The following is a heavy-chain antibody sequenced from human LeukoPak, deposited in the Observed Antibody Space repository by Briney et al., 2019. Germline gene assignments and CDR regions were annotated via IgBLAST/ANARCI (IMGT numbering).Heavy chain of an antibody. Sequence: GGSLRLSCAASGFTFSSYSMNWVRQAPGKWLEWVAFIRYDGSNKYYADSVKGRFTISRDNSKNTLYLQMNSLRAEDTAVYYCAKDLLAARPSVQYFDYWGQGTLVTVSS. CDR2: IRYDGSNK. D-gene: IGHD6-6*01. V-gene: IGHV3-30*02. CDR3: AKDLLAARPSVQYFDY. J-gene: IGHJ4*02. CDR1: GFTFSSYS.